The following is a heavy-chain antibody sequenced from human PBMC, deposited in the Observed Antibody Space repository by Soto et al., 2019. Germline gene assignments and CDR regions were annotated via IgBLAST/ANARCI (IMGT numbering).Heavy chain of an antibody. V-gene: IGHV1-2*02. CDR2: INSVSGGA. Sequence: ASVKVSCKASGNTHTIYFIHWLRQAPGQGLEWMGWINSVSGGANYAPRFQGRVSMTRDRSSPTAFMDLSGLRTDDTAVYYCARGGSYYAQWGQGTLVTVSS. CDR1: GNTHTIYF. CDR3: ARGGSYYAQ. J-gene: IGHJ4*02. D-gene: IGHD3-10*01.